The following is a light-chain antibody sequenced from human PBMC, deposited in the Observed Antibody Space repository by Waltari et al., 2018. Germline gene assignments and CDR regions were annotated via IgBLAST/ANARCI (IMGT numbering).Light chain of an antibody. V-gene: IGLV1-47*01. CDR3: SAWDDSVSGVI. J-gene: IGLJ2*01. Sequence: NWYQQHPETAPPLRISRNNQRPSVVSDRFSASKSGTSASLAISGLRSGDEAEYYCSAWDDSVSGVIFGGGTKLSVL. CDR2: RNN.